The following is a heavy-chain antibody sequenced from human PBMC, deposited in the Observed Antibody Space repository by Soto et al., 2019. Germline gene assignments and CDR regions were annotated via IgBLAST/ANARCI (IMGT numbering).Heavy chain of an antibody. J-gene: IGHJ5*02. CDR2: IYYSGST. V-gene: IGHV4-59*12. CDR3: ARTPMP. D-gene: IGHD2-2*01. CDR1: GGSLSNYY. Sequence: PSETLSLTCTVSGGSLSNYYWSWIRQHPGKGLEWIGYIYYSGSTYYNPSLKSRVTISVDTSKNQFSLKLSSVTAADTAVYYCARTPMPWGQGTLVTVSS.